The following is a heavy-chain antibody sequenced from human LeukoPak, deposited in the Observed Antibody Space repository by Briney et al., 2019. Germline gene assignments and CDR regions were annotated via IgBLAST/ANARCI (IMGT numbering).Heavy chain of an antibody. CDR3: ARDLSYYDILTGYWPDAFDI. Sequence: ASVKVSCKPSGYIFSDYYMHWVRQAPGQGLEWMGWINPNSGGTNYAQKFQGRVTMTRDTSISTAYMELSRLRSDDTAVYYCARDLSYYDILTGYWPDAFDIWGQGTMVTVSS. CDR2: INPNSGGT. D-gene: IGHD3-9*01. J-gene: IGHJ3*02. V-gene: IGHV1-2*02. CDR1: GYIFSDYY.